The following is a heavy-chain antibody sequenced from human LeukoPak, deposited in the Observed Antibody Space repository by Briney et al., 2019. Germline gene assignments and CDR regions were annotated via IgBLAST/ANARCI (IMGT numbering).Heavy chain of an antibody. V-gene: IGHV1-2*06. CDR1: GYTFTGYF. CDR2: INPNSGGT. CDR3: ARAQDDFWSGNYYYYYYMDV. Sequence: ASVKVSCKASGYTFTGYFMHWVRQAPGQGLEWMGRINPNSGGTDYAQKFQGRVTMTRDTSINTAYMELSRLRSDDTAVYYCARAQDDFWSGNYYYYYYMDVWGKGTTVTVSS. J-gene: IGHJ6*03. D-gene: IGHD3-3*01.